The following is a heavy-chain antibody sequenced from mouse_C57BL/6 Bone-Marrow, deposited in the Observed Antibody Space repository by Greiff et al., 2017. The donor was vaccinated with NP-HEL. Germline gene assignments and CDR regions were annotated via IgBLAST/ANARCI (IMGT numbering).Heavy chain of an antibody. CDR2: IYPGGGYT. D-gene: IGHD1-1*01. CDR3: ARGGYGSSDY. V-gene: IGHV1-63*01. Sequence: QVQLQQSGAELVRPGTSVKMSCKASGYTFTNYWIGWAKQRPGHGLEWIGDIYPGGGYTNYNEKFKGKATLTADKSSSTAYMQFSSLTSEDSAIYYCARGGYGSSDYWGQGTTLTVSS. CDR1: GYTFTNYW. J-gene: IGHJ2*01.